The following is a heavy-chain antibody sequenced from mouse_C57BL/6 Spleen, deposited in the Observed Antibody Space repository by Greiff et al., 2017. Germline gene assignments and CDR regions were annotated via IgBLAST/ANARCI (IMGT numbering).Heavy chain of an antibody. Sequence: QVQLQQSGAELVKPGASVKISCKASGYAFSSYWMNWVKQRPGKGLEWIGQIYPGDGDTNYNGKFKGKATLTADKSSSTAYMQLSSLTSEDSAVYFCARSGAQATHFDDWGQGTTLTVSS. CDR1: GYAFSSYW. CDR2: IYPGDGDT. J-gene: IGHJ2*01. D-gene: IGHD3-2*02. CDR3: ARSGAQATHFDD. V-gene: IGHV1-80*01.